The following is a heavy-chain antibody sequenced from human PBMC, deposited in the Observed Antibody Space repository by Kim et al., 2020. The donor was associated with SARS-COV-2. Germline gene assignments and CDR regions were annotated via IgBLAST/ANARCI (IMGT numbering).Heavy chain of an antibody. Sequence: GSLRLSCATSGFTFSSYSMNWVRQAPGKGLEWVSSISSSSSYIYYADSVKGRFTISRDNAKNSLYLQMNSLRAEDTAVYYCARDPTPRSDYYDSSGKGYNWFDPWGQGTLVTVSS. D-gene: IGHD3-22*01. J-gene: IGHJ5*02. CDR3: ARDPTPRSDYYDSSGKGYNWFDP. V-gene: IGHV3-21*01. CDR1: GFTFSSYS. CDR2: ISSSSSYI.